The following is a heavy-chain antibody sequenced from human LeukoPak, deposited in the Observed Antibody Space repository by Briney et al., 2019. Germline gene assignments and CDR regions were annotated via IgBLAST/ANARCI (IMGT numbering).Heavy chain of an antibody. D-gene: IGHD4-11*01. CDR3: YNAPTTVTAASWKFDH. V-gene: IGHV3-21*01. CDR2: ISSSSYI. CDR1: VFIFSSYS. J-gene: IGHJ5*02. Sequence: GGSLRLSCAASVFIFSSYSMNWLRQAPGEGVEWFSSISSSSYIYYPDSVKGRFTICRDNTENSLYLQMKSRSGEKTAVYDCYNAPTTVTAASWKFDHWGQGTLVTVSS.